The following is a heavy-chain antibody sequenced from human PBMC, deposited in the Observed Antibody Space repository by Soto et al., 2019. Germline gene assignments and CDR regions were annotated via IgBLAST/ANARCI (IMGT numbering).Heavy chain of an antibody. CDR3: ARQGMAATAIPGY. V-gene: IGHV5-51*01. Sequence: PGESLKISCQGSGYRFTSSWIGWVRQMPGKGLEWLGNVYPSDSDVRYSPSFEGRVTISADNSINTAYLHWLSLKASDTAIYYCARQGMAATAIPGYWGQGTLVTVSS. CDR2: VYPSDSDV. J-gene: IGHJ4*02. D-gene: IGHD2-2*02. CDR1: GYRFTSSW.